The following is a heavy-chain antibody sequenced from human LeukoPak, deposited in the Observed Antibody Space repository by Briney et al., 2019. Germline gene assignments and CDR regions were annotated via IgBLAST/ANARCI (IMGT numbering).Heavy chain of an antibody. V-gene: IGHV4-61*02. CDR1: GGSISSSSYY. CDR2: IYTSGTT. D-gene: IGHD4-11*01. CDR3: ARAPTEDDLGDAFDI. Sequence: KPSETLSLTCTVSGGSISSSSYYWSWIRQPAGKGLEWIGRIYTSGTTNYNPSLKSRVTMSVDTSKNHFSLKLSSVTAADTAVYYCARAPTEDDLGDAFDIWGQGTMVTVSS. J-gene: IGHJ3*02.